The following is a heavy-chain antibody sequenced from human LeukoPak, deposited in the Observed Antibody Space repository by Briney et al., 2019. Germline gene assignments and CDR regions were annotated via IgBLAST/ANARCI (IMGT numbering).Heavy chain of an antibody. Sequence: PSETLSLTCAVSGGSISSGGYSWSWIRQPPGKGQEWIGYIYHSGSTYYNPSLKSRVTISVDRSKNQFSLKLSSVTAADTAVYYCASRLGSGWFDPWGQGTLVTVSS. V-gene: IGHV4-30-2*01. J-gene: IGHJ5*02. CDR1: GGSISSGGYS. CDR3: ASRLGSGWFDP. D-gene: IGHD7-27*01. CDR2: IYHSGST.